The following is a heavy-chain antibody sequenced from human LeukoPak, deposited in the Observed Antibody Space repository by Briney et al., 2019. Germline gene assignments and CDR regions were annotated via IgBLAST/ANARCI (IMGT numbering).Heavy chain of an antibody. CDR3: ATGEVIVGARY. V-gene: IGHV5-51*07. Sequence: GESLKISCKGSGYSFTSYWIGWVHQMPGKDLEWMGIIYPGDSDTRYSPSFQGQVTISADKSISTAYLQWSSLKASDTAVYYCATGEVIVGARYWGQGTLVTVSS. CDR2: IYPGDSDT. CDR1: GYSFTSYW. J-gene: IGHJ4*02. D-gene: IGHD1-26*01.